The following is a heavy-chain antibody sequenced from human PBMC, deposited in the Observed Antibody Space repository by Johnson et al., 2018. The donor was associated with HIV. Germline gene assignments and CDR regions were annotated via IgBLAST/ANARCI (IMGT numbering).Heavy chain of an antibody. CDR3: ARTTYSSPGAFDI. CDR1: GFTFSSYA. D-gene: IGHD6-19*01. V-gene: IGHV3-30-3*01. J-gene: IGHJ3*02. CDR2: ISYDGSNK. Sequence: QVQLVESGGGLVQPGGSLRLSCAASGFTFSSYAMHWVRQAPAKGLEWVAVISYDGSNKYYADSVKGRFTISRDNSKNTLYLQMNSLIAEDTAVYYCARTTYSSPGAFDIWGQGTMATVSS.